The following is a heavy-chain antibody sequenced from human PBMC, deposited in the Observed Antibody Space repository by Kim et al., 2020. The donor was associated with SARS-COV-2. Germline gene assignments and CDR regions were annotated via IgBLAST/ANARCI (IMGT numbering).Heavy chain of an antibody. Sequence: GGSLRLSCAASGFTFSSYSMNWVRQAPGKGLEWVSSISSSSSYIYYADSVKGRFTISRDNAKNSLYLQMNSLRAEDTAVYYCARGGPKNYNWNDGLGDFDYWGQGTLVTVSS. V-gene: IGHV3-21*01. CDR2: ISSSSSYI. CDR1: GFTFSSYS. CDR3: ARGGPKNYNWNDGLGDFDY. D-gene: IGHD1-20*01. J-gene: IGHJ4*02.